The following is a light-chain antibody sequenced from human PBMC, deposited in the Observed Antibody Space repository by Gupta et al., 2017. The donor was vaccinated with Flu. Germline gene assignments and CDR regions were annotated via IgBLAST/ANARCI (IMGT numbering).Light chain of an antibody. CDR1: STRSYY. CDR3: NSRDSSGNHLGV. Sequence: SSELTQDPAVSVALGQTVRITCQGDSTRSYYASRYRQKPGQAPVLVIYSKNNRPSGIPDRFSGSSSGNTASLTITGAQAEDEADYYCNSRDSSGNHLGVFGGGTKLTVL. CDR2: SKN. V-gene: IGLV3-19*01. J-gene: IGLJ3*02.